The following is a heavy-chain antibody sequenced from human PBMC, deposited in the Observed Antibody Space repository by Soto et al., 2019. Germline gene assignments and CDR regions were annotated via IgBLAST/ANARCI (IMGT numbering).Heavy chain of an antibody. V-gene: IGHV1-46*01. D-gene: IGHD5-12*01. Sequence: QVQLVQSGAEVKKPGASVKVSCKASGYTFTSYYMHWVRQAPGQGLEWMGIINPSGGSTSYAQKIQGRGTMTRDTSTIRVYMELSSLRSEDTAVYYCARAGELGIVATTNLYYWGQGTLVTVSS. CDR1: GYTFTSYY. CDR2: INPSGGST. J-gene: IGHJ4*02. CDR3: ARAGELGIVATTNLYY.